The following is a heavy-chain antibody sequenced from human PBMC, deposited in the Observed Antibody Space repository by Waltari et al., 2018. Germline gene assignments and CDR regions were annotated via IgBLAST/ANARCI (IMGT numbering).Heavy chain of an antibody. V-gene: IGHV3-21*01. CDR1: GFLFFSYR. CDR3: VRESPFEPRGWFDP. Sequence: EVQLVESGGGLVKPGGSLSLSCSASGFLFFSYRLNWVRQAPGKGLEWVSSISGSGTYIYYADSVKGRFTISRDNAENSLILQMNSLRVEDTAVYYCVRESPFEPRGWFDPWGQGTLVTVSS. CDR2: ISGSGTYI. D-gene: IGHD3-9*01. J-gene: IGHJ5*02.